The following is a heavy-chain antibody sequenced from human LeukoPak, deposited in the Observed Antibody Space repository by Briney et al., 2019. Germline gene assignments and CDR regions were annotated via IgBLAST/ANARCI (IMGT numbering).Heavy chain of an antibody. CDR2: TSTYNGDT. D-gene: IGHD6-19*01. J-gene: IGHJ4*02. CDR3: ARDPSNTSGWYIYFDY. Sequence: ASVKVSCKASCYTFRKYCISWVRQAPGQGLECMGWTSTYNGDTNYAQKFQGRVTMTTDTSTSTAYMELRSLRSDDTAVYYCARDPSNTSGWYIYFDYWGQGTLVTVSS. V-gene: IGHV1-18*01. CDR1: CYTFRKYC.